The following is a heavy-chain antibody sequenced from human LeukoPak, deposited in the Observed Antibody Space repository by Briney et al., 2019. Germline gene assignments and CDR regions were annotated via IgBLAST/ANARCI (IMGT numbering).Heavy chain of an antibody. CDR3: ATRPYYYDSSGFAFDI. Sequence: EAPVKVSCKASGGTFSSYAISWVRQAPGQGLEWMGGIIPIFGTANYAQKFQGRVTITTDESTSTAYMELSSLRSEDTAVYYCATRPYYYDSSGFAFDIWGQGTMVTVSS. CDR2: IIPIFGTA. J-gene: IGHJ3*02. D-gene: IGHD3-22*01. CDR1: GGTFSSYA. V-gene: IGHV1-69*05.